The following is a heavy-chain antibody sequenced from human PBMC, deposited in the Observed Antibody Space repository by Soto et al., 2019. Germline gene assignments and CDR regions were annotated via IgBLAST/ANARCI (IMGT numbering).Heavy chain of an antibody. CDR2: IYWNDDK. Sequence: SGPTLVNPTQTLTLTCTFSGFSLSTSGLGVGWIRQPPGKALEWLALIYWNDDKRYSPSLKSRLTITKDTSKNQVVLTMTNMDPVDTATYYCAAARDFWSGYYLDYWGQGTLVTVSS. CDR1: GFSLSTSGLG. CDR3: AAARDFWSGYYLDY. V-gene: IGHV2-5*01. D-gene: IGHD3-3*01. J-gene: IGHJ4*02.